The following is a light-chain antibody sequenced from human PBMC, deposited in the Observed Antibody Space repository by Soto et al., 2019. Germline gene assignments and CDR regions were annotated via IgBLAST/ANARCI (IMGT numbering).Light chain of an antibody. CDR1: QSVLYSSNNKNY. V-gene: IGKV4-1*01. CDR2: WAS. Sequence: DIVMTQSTDSLAVSLGERATINCKSSQSVLYSSNNKNYLAWYQQKPGQPPKLLIYWASTRESGVHDRCSGSGSGTDFTRTISSLQAEDVAVYYCQQYYSTPRTFGQVTKVEIK. J-gene: IGKJ1*01. CDR3: QQYYSTPRT.